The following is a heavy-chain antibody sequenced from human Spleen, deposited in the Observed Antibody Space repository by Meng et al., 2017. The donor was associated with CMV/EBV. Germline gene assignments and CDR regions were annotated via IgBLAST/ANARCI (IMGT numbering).Heavy chain of an antibody. CDR3: AILYDFWSGDYTGEG. J-gene: IGHJ6*02. CDR2: INPNSGGT. D-gene: IGHD3-3*01. CDR1: GYPFTDYF. Sequence: ASVKVSCKASGYPFTDYFIHWVRQAPGQGLEWMGWINPNSGGTNYAQQFQGRVTMTRDTSISTAYMELSRLRSDDTAVYYCAILYDFWSGDYTGEGWGQGTTVTVSS. V-gene: IGHV1-2*02.